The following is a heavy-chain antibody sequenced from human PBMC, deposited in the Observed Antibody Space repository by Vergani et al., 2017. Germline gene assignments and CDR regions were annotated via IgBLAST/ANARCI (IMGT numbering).Heavy chain of an antibody. J-gene: IGHJ4*02. CDR2: ISYDGSNK. CDR1: GFTFSSYG. Sequence: QVQLVESGGGVVQPGRSLRLSCAASGFTFSSYGMHWVRQAPGKGLEWVAVISYDGSNKYYADSVKGRFTISRDNSKNTLYLQMNSLRAEETAVYYCAKDEIAAAGTGDYWGQGTLVTVSS. D-gene: IGHD6-13*01. CDR3: AKDEIAAAGTGDY. V-gene: IGHV3-30*18.